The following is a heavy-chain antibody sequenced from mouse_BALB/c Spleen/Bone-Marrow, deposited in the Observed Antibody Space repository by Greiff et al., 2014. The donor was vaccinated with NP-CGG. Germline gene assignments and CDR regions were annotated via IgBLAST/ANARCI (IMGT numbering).Heavy chain of an antibody. CDR2: INSDGGST. CDR1: GFTFSNYG. CDR3: VRGNYGNYVDYFDF. J-gene: IGHJ2*01. V-gene: IGHV5-6-3*01. Sequence: EVMLVESGGGLVQPGGSLKLSCAASGFTFSNYGMSWVRQTPDKRLELVATINSDGGSTYYPDSVKGRFTIYRATAKNTLYLQMSSLKSEETAMYYCVRGNYGNYVDYFDFWGQGTTLTVSS. D-gene: IGHD2-1*01.